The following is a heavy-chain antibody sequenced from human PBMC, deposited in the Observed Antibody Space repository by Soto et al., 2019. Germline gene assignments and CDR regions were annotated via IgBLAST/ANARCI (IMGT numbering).Heavy chain of an antibody. J-gene: IGHJ6*03. D-gene: IGHD2-8*01. Sequence: GGSLRLSCAASGFTFSSYAMSWVRQAPGKGLEWVSAISGSGGSTYYADSVKGRFTISRDNSKNTLYLQMNSLRAEDTAVYYCAKDGRDIVLMVYANYHYLLAFCGQGSSVTGSS. V-gene: IGHV3-23*01. CDR1: GFTFSSYA. CDR3: AKDGRDIVLMVYANYHYLLAF. CDR2: ISGSGGST.